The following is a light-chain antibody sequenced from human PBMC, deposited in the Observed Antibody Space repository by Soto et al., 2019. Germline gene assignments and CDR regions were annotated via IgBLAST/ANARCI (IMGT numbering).Light chain of an antibody. J-gene: IGKJ1*01. V-gene: IGKV3D-20*02. Sequence: EIVMTQSPATLSVSPGERATLSCRSSQSVSSSYLAWYQQKSGQAPRLLIYDASTRATGIPARFSGSGSGTDFSLTISSLEPEDFAIYYCQQRSIWPPWTFGQGTKVDIK. CDR1: QSVSSSY. CDR3: QQRSIWPPWT. CDR2: DAS.